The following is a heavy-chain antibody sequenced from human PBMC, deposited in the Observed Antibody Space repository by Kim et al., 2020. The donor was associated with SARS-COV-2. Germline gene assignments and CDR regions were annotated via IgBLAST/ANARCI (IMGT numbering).Heavy chain of an antibody. CDR3: VSTDYYDSSGYFDY. V-gene: IGHV1-46*01. J-gene: IGHJ4*02. Sequence: AQKFQGRVTMTRDTSTSTVYMELSSLRSEDTAVYYCVSTDYYDSSGYFDYWGQGTLVTVSS. D-gene: IGHD3-22*01.